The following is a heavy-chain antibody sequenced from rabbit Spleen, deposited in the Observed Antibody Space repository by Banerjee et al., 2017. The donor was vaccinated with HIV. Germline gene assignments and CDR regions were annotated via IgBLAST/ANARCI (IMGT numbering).Heavy chain of an antibody. CDR2: AYPGSSGST. CDR1: GFSFNSGYD. Sequence: QSLEESGGGLVKPGASLTLTCKASGFSFNSGYDMCWVRQAPGKGLEWVACAYPGSSGSTYSATWAKGRFTISKASWTTVTLQMTSLTAADTANYFCARDLAGVIGWNFNLWGPGTLVTVS. J-gene: IGHJ4*01. CDR3: ARDLAGVIGWNFNL. V-gene: IGHV1S40*01. D-gene: IGHD4-1*01.